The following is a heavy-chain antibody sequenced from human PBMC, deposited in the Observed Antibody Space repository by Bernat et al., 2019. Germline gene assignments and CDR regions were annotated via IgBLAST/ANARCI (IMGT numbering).Heavy chain of an antibody. Sequence: QLQLQESGPGLVKPLETPSLTRTVSGGSISSSSYYWGWIRQPPGKGLEWIGSIYYSGSTYYNPSLKSRVTISVDTSKNQFSLKLSSVTAADTAVYYCARRIAAADHYFDYWGQGTLVTVSS. D-gene: IGHD6-13*01. J-gene: IGHJ4*02. V-gene: IGHV4-39*01. CDR2: IYYSGST. CDR1: GGSISSSSYY. CDR3: ARRIAAADHYFDY.